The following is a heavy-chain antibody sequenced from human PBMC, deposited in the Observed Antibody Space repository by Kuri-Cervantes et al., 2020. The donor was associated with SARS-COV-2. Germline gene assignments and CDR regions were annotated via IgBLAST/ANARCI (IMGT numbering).Heavy chain of an antibody. Sequence: ASVKVSCKASGYTFTSYAMNWVRQAPGQGLEWMGWINTNTGNPTYAQGFTGRFVFSLDTSVSTAYLQISSLKAEDTAVYYCARVAGWDQLQGNPYYYYYYMDVWGKGTTVTVSS. CDR2: INTNTGNP. D-gene: IGHD2-2*01. CDR3: ARVAGWDQLQGNPYYYYYYMDV. CDR1: GYTFTSYA. V-gene: IGHV7-4-1*02. J-gene: IGHJ6*03.